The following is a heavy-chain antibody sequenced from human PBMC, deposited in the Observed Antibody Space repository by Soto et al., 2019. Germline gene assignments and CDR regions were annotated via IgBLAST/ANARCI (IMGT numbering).Heavy chain of an antibody. CDR2: IYYSGST. Sequence: QVQLQESGPGLVKPSETLSLTCTVSGGSISSYYWSWIRQPPGKGLEWIGYIYYSGSTNYNPSLKGRVTITVDTSKIHCALKLSSVTAADTAVYYCARVLILSGYYLRDALDIWGQGTMVTVSS. CDR1: GGSISSYY. D-gene: IGHD3-9*01. CDR3: ARVLILSGYYLRDALDI. J-gene: IGHJ3*02. V-gene: IGHV4-59*01.